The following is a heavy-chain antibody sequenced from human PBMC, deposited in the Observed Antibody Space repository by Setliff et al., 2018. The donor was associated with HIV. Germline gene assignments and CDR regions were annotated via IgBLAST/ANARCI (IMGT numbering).Heavy chain of an antibody. CDR1: GGSISSDNW. V-gene: IGHV4-4*02. D-gene: IGHD2-21*02. CDR2: IYHSEYT. Sequence: ETLSLTCAVSGGSISSDNWWTWVRQAPGKGLEWIGEIYHSEYTNYNPSLKSRVSMSVDKSKNQFSLRLSSVTAADTAVYYCARGQGCGGGCHYAFEMWGQGTMVTVSS. CDR3: ARGQGCGGGCHYAFEM. J-gene: IGHJ3*02.